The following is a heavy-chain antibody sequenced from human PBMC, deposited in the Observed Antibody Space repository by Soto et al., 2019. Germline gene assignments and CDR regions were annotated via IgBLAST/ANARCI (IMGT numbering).Heavy chain of an antibody. CDR1: GGSISSGGYS. V-gene: IGHV4-30-2*06. Sequence: SETLSLTCTVSGGSISSGGYSWTWIRQSPGKVLEWIGYTYQSGSAYYNPSLKSRVTISVDRSKNQFSLNLTSVTAADTAVYYCARDYYGMDVWGQGTTVTVSS. J-gene: IGHJ6*02. CDR3: ARDYYGMDV. CDR2: TYQSGSA.